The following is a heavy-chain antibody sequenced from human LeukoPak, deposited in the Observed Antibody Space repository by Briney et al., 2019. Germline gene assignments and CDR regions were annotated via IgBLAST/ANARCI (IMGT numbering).Heavy chain of an antibody. V-gene: IGHV3-7*03. Sequence: GGSLRLSCAASGFTFSAYWMDWVRQAPGKGLEWVANIKQDGSEKYYVDSVKGRFTISRDNTKNSLYLQVNTLRAEDTAVYYCARDLAGARFGRRQATPTFDSWGQGTLVTVSS. CDR3: ARDLAGARFGRRQATPTFDS. CDR2: IKQDGSEK. D-gene: IGHD3-10*01. J-gene: IGHJ4*02. CDR1: GFTFSAYW.